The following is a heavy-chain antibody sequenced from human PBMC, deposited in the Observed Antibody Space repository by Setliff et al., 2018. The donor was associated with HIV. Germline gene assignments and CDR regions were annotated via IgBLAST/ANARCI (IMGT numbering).Heavy chain of an antibody. V-gene: IGHV1-2*06. CDR2: ISPNNGAA. J-gene: IGHJ3*01. CDR1: EYMILAYK. CDR3: ARPRVFDSFDV. Sequence: WASVKVSCKATEYMILAYKMNWVRQAPGQGLEWIGRISPNNGAAEYAPKFQGRVIMTLDTSISTAYLEIPRLTSDDAAVYYCARPRVFDSFDVWGQGTMVNVSS.